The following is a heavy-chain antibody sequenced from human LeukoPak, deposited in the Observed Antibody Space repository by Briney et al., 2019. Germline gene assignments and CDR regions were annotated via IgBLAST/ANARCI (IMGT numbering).Heavy chain of an antibody. CDR2: IDGSGDNT. Sequence: GGSLRLSCAASGFTSSSYAMSWVRQAPGKGLEWVSAIDGSGDNTYYADSVKGRFIISRDNSRNTLHLQVNSLRAGDTAVYYCARAGSSSWYLDYWGQGTLVTVSS. CDR1: GFTSSSYA. V-gene: IGHV3-23*01. CDR3: ARAGSSSWYLDY. D-gene: IGHD6-13*01. J-gene: IGHJ4*02.